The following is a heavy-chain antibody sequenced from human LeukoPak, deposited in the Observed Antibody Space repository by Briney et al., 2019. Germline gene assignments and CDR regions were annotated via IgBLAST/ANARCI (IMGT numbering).Heavy chain of an antibody. CDR1: GYSISSDYY. Sequence: KPSETLSLTCAVSGYSISSDYYWGWIRQPPGKGLEWTGSIYHSGSTYYNPSLESRVTISLDTSKNQFSLKLSSVTAADTAVYYCARGQRWLQYDDAFDIWGQGTMVIVSS. J-gene: IGHJ3*02. V-gene: IGHV4-38-2*01. CDR3: ARGQRWLQYDDAFDI. CDR2: IYHSGST. D-gene: IGHD5-24*01.